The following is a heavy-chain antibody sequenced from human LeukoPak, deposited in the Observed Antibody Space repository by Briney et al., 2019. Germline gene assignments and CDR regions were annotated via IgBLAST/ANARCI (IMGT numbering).Heavy chain of an antibody. CDR1: GFSFSGHY. D-gene: IGHD3-16*01. CDR2: ISNGGGGNT. CDR3: ARDTHNWGLRL. V-gene: IGHV3-53*01. J-gene: IGHJ4*02. Sequence: PGGSLRLSCAASGFSFSGHYMTWVRQAPGKGLEWVSGISNGGGGNTYYADSVKGRFSISRDDSKSMLYLQMNSLRGEDTAVYYCARDTHNWGLRLWGQGTLVTVSS.